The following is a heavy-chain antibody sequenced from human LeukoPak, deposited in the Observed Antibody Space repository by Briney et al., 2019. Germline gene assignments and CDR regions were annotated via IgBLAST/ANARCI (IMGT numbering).Heavy chain of an antibody. CDR2: IYHSEST. CDR1: GGSISSGGYS. V-gene: IGHV4-30-2*01. J-gene: IGHJ4*02. Sequence: SETLSLTCAGSGGSISSGGYSWHWIRQRPGKGLEWIGYIYHSESTHNNPSLKSRVTITVDRSKNQFSLKLSSVTAADTAVYYCASLVVVVATGSYYFDYWGQGTLVTVPS. CDR3: ASLVVVVATGSYYFDY. D-gene: IGHD2-15*01.